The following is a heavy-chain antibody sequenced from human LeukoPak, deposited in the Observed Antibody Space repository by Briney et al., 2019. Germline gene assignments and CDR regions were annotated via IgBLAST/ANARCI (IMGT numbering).Heavy chain of an antibody. Sequence: GGSLRLSCAASGFTFSSYAMSWVRQAPGKGLEWVSDISGSGSSTYYADSVKGRFTISRDNSKNTLYLQMNSLRAEDTAVYYCAKIGRRYDFWTGYYEEEVDYMDVWGKGTTVTVSS. V-gene: IGHV3-23*01. CDR2: ISGSGSST. D-gene: IGHD3-3*01. CDR3: AKIGRRYDFWTGYYEEEVDYMDV. J-gene: IGHJ6*03. CDR1: GFTFSSYA.